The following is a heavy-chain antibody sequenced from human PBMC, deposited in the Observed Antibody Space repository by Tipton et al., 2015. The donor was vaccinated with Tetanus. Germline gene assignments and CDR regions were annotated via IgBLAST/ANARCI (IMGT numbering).Heavy chain of an antibody. D-gene: IGHD3-22*01. CDR2: IDPNSGDT. Sequence: QLVQSGAELKKPGASVKVSCTASGYTFTGYYMYWVRQAPGQGLEWVGWIDPNSGDTIYAQNFQGRVTMTRDTSISTVYMELSRLRPDDTAVYYCARDRGDYIYYGMDVWGPGTTVTASS. CDR3: ARDRGDYIYYGMDV. CDR1: GYTFTGYY. V-gene: IGHV1-2*02. J-gene: IGHJ6*02.